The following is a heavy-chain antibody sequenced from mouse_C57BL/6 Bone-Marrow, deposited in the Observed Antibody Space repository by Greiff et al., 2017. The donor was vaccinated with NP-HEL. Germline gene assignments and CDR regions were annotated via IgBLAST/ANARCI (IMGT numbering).Heavy chain of an antibody. Sequence: QVQLQQPGAELVRPGSSVKLSCKASGYTFTSYWMDWVKQRPGQGLEWIGNIYPSDSETHYNQKFKDKATLTVDKSSSTAYMQLSSLTSEDSAVYYCARQLRLHAMDYWGQGTSVTVSS. V-gene: IGHV1-61*01. CDR2: IYPSDSET. J-gene: IGHJ4*01. CDR3: ARQLRLHAMDY. D-gene: IGHD3-2*02. CDR1: GYTFTSYW.